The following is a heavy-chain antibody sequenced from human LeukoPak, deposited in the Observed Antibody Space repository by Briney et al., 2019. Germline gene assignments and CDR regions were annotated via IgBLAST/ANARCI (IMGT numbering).Heavy chain of an antibody. V-gene: IGHV1-18*01. Sequence: ASVKVSCKASVGTFTSYGINWVRQAPGQGLEWMGWISAYNGNTNYAQKLQGRVTMTTDTSTSTAYMELRSLRSDDTAVYYCARGKTSVTTYYYYGMDVWGQGTTVTVSS. CDR2: ISAYNGNT. D-gene: IGHD4-17*01. J-gene: IGHJ6*02. CDR3: ARGKTSVTTYYYYGMDV. CDR1: VGTFTSYG.